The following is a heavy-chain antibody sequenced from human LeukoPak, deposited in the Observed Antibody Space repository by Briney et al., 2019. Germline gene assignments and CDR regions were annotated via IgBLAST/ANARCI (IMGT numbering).Heavy chain of an antibody. Sequence: GGSLRLSCAASGFTVSTNYMTWVRQAPGKGLGWVSVIYAGDGAYYADSVKGRFTISRDNSKNTLYLQMHTLRAEDTAVYYCARVKDFFYFDYWGQGTPVTVPS. CDR1: GFTVSTNY. V-gene: IGHV3-66*01. J-gene: IGHJ4*02. D-gene: IGHD3-3*01. CDR3: ARVKDFFYFDY. CDR2: IYAGDGA.